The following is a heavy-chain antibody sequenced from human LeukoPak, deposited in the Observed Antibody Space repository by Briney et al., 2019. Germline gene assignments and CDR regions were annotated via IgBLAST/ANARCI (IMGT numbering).Heavy chain of an antibody. CDR2: IWYDGSNK. CDR1: GFTFSSYG. Sequence: GRSLRLSCAASGFTFSSYGMHWVRQAPGKGLEWVAVIWYDGSNKYYADSVKGRFTISRDNSKNTLYLQMNSLRAEDTAVYYCARDAHYYGSSWFDPWGQGTLVTVSS. J-gene: IGHJ5*02. CDR3: ARDAHYYGSSWFDP. D-gene: IGHD3-10*01. V-gene: IGHV3-33*01.